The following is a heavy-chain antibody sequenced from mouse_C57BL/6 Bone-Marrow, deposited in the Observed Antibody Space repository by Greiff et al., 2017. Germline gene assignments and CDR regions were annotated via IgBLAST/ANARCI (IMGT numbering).Heavy chain of an antibody. V-gene: IGHV5-4*01. CDR2: ISDGGSYT. CDR1: RFTFSSYA. CDR3: ARGVYYGSSPYAMDY. J-gene: IGHJ4*01. D-gene: IGHD1-1*01. Sequence: EVQLVESGGGLVKPGGSLKLSCAASRFTFSSYAMSWVRQTPEKRLEWVATISDGGSYTYYPDNVKGRFTISRDNDKNNLYLQMSHLESEDTAMYYCARGVYYGSSPYAMDYWGQGTSVTVSS.